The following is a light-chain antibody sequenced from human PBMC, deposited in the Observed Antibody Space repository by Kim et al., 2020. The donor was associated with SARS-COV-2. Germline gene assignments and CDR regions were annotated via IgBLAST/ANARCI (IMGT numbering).Light chain of an antibody. Sequence: SVGDRVTLTCRASQSISSYLNWCHQKPGKAPKLLIYDASSLQSGVPSRFSGSGSGTDFTLTISSLQPEDFATYYCQQSYSSPPVTFGQGTRLEIK. CDR2: DAS. J-gene: IGKJ5*01. CDR1: QSISSY. V-gene: IGKV1-39*01. CDR3: QQSYSSPPVT.